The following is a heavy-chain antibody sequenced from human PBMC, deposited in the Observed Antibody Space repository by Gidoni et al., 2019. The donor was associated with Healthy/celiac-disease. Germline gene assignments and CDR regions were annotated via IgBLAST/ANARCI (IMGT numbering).Heavy chain of an antibody. J-gene: IGHJ4*02. D-gene: IGHD3-9*01. CDR1: GGSFSGYY. Sequence: QVQLQQWGAGLLKPSETLSLTCAVYGGSFSGYYWSWIRQPPGKGLEWIGEINHSGSTNYNPSLKSRVTISVDTSKNQFSLKLSSVTAADTAVYYCARRVRYFDWSKNYYFDYWGQGTLVTVSS. CDR2: INHSGST. CDR3: ARRVRYFDWSKNYYFDY. V-gene: IGHV4-34*01.